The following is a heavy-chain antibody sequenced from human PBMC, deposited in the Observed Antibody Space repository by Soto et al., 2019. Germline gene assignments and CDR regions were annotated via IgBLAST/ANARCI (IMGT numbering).Heavy chain of an antibody. Sequence: PRGSLRLSCAGSGFTFSSYWMSWVRQAPGHGLEWVAHTNEDGSEKRYVDAVKGRFTISRDNGRNSLYLQMNSLRVEDTALYYCVARSVHNLSGQGTSVPVSS. CDR2: TNEDGSEK. V-gene: IGHV3-7*01. J-gene: IGHJ5*02. D-gene: IGHD1-1*01. CDR1: GFTFSSYW. CDR3: VARSVHNL.